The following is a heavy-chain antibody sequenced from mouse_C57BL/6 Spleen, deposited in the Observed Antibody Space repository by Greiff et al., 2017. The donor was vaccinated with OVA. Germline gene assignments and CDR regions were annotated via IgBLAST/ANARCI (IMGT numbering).Heavy chain of an antibody. J-gene: IGHJ4*01. CDR3: AGGGKDCSNDGNYAMDY. V-gene: IGHV1-69*01. D-gene: IGHD2-12*01. Sequence: QVQLQQPGAELVMPGASVKLSCKASGYTFTSYWMHWVKQRPGQGLEWIGEIDPSDSYTNYNQKFKGKSTLTVDKSSSTAYMQLSSLTSEDSAVYYCAGGGKDCSNDGNYAMDYWGQGTSVTVSS. CDR2: IDPSDSYT. CDR1: GYTFTSYW.